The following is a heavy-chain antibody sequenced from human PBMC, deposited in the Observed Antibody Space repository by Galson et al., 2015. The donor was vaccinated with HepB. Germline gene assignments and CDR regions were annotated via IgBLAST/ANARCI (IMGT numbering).Heavy chain of an antibody. J-gene: IGHJ6*03. CDR2: ISYDGSNK. D-gene: IGHD2-2*01. CDR1: GFTFSSYG. V-gene: IGHV3-30*18. CDR3: AKDPTLGYCSSTSCYPLWYYMDV. Sequence: SLRLSCAASGFTFSSYGRHWVRQAPGKGLEWEAVISYDGSNKYYADSVKGRFTISRDNSKNTLYLQMNSLRAEDTAVYYCAKDPTLGYCSSTSCYPLWYYMDVWGKGTTVTVSS.